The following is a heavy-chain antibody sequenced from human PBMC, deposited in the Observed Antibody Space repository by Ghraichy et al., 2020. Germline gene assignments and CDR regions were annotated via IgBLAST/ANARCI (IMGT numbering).Heavy chain of an antibody. D-gene: IGHD6-13*01. V-gene: IGHV5-51*01. CDR3: AGTIAAAGIGHGGYPFDY. Sequence: GESLNISCKGSGYSFTSYWIGWVRQMPGKGLEWMGIIYPGDSDTRYSPSFQGQVTISADKSISTAYLQWSSLKASDTAMYYCAGTIAAAGIGHGGYPFDYWGQGTLVTVSS. CDR2: IYPGDSDT. CDR1: GYSFTSYW. J-gene: IGHJ4*02.